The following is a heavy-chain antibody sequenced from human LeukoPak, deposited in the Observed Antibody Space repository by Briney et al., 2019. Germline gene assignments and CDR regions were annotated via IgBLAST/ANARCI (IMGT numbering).Heavy chain of an antibody. Sequence: GGSLRLSCAASGFTFSSYSMNWVRQAPGKGLEWVSYVSSSSITIYYADSVKGRFTISRDNAKNSLYLQMNSLRAEDTAVYYCARESYYYDSSGYYSPAGFDYWGQGTLVTVSS. CDR3: ARESYYYDSSGYYSPAGFDY. CDR1: GFTFSSYS. V-gene: IGHV3-48*01. D-gene: IGHD3-22*01. CDR2: VSSSSITI. J-gene: IGHJ4*02.